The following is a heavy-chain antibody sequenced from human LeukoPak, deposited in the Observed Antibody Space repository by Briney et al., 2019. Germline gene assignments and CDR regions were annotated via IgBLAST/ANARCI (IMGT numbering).Heavy chain of an antibody. CDR2: ISGSGGST. CDR1: GFTFSSYA. D-gene: IGHD2-2*01. Sequence: PGGSLRLSCAASGFTFSSYAMSWVRQAPGKGLEWVSAISGSGGSTYYADSVKGRFTISRDNSKNTMYLQMNSLRAEDTAVYYCAKEIGYQLPFYYYYGMDVWGQGTTVTVSS. J-gene: IGHJ6*02. CDR3: AKEIGYQLPFYYYYGMDV. V-gene: IGHV3-23*01.